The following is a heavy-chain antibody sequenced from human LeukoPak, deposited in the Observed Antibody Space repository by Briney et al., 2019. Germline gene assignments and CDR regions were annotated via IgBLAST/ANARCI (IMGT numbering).Heavy chain of an antibody. CDR3: ARDRGGSWRYYYYYMDV. Sequence: GASVKVSCKASGGTFSSYAISWVRQAPGQGLEWMGGIIPIFGTANYAQKFQGRVTITADESTSTAYMELSSLRSEDTAVYYCARDRGGSWRYYYYYMDVWGKGTTVTVSS. CDR2: IIPIFGTA. D-gene: IGHD6-13*01. V-gene: IGHV1-69*13. J-gene: IGHJ6*03. CDR1: GGTFSSYA.